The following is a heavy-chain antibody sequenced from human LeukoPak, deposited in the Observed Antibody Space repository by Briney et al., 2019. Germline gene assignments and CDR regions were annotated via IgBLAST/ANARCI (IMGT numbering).Heavy chain of an antibody. CDR2: IYPADSDT. Sequence: GESLKISCQISGYIFTHYWIGWVRQMPGNGLESMGIIYPADSDTTYSPSFRGQVTISADKSINTVSLQWSSLKASDTAMYYCARQSRDGSKTRGYYFDFWGQGTLVTVSS. V-gene: IGHV5-51*01. CDR1: GYIFTHYW. D-gene: IGHD3-10*01. CDR3: ARQSRDGSKTRGYYFDF. J-gene: IGHJ4*02.